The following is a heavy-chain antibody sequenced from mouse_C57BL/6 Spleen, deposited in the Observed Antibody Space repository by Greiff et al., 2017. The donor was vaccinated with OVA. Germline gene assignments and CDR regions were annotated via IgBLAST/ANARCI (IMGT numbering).Heavy chain of an antibody. CDR3: ARPDYYGSSYPDAMDY. Sequence: QVQLQQSGTELVKPGASVKLSCKASGYTFTSYWMHWVKQRPGQGLEWIGNINPSNGGTNYNEKFKSKATLTVDKSSSTAYMQLSSLTSEDSAVYYCARPDYYGSSYPDAMDYWGQGTSVTVSS. J-gene: IGHJ4*01. D-gene: IGHD1-1*01. V-gene: IGHV1-53*01. CDR1: GYTFTSYW. CDR2: INPSNGGT.